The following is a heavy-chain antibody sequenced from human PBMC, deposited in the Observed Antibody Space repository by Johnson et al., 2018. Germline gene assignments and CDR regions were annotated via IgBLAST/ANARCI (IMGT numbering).Heavy chain of an antibody. J-gene: IGHJ1*01. CDR2: IITILGIA. D-gene: IGHD3-22*01. Sequence: QVQLVQSGAEVKKPGSSGKVSCKASGGTFSSYTISWVRQAPGQGLEWMGRIITILGIANYAQKFQGRVTMTADESTSTVYMELSSLRYEETAVYYCARSRGGSGYDMTAEYFQYWGQGTLVSVSS. V-gene: IGHV1-69*02. CDR1: GGTFSSYT. CDR3: ARSRGGSGYDMTAEYFQY.